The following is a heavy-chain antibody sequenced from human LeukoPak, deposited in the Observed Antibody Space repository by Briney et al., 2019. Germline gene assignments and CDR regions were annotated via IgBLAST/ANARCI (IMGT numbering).Heavy chain of an antibody. CDR3: ARGISYGSGYYADAFDF. J-gene: IGHJ3*01. D-gene: IGHD6-25*01. V-gene: IGHV3-21*01. Sequence: PGGSLRLSCAASGFTYTSYSMNWVRQAPGKGLEWVSAITGGGTYIYYADSVKGRFTISRDNAKNSVYLQMNNLRAEDTAVFYCARGISYGSGYYADAFDFWGQGTMVTVSS. CDR2: ITGGGTYI. CDR1: GFTYTSYS.